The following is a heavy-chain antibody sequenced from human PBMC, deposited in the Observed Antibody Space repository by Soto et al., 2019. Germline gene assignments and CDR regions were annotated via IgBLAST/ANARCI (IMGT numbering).Heavy chain of an antibody. CDR3: ARVDAFDI. J-gene: IGHJ3*02. V-gene: IGHV3-9*01. Sequence: PGGSLRLSCAASGFTFDDYAVHWVRQAPGKGLEWVSGISWNSGSIGYADSVKGRITISRDNAKNSLYLQMNSLRAEDTALYYCARVDAFDIWGQGTMVTVSS. CDR1: GFTFDDYA. CDR2: ISWNSGSI.